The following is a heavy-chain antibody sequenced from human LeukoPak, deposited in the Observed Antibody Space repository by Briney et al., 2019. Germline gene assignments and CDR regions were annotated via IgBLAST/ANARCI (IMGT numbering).Heavy chain of an antibody. Sequence: GGSLRLSCAASGFTFSSYSMNWVRQAPGKGLEWVSSIGGSSSSVYHADSVKGRFSTSRDNAKRSLYLQMNSLRVEDTAVYYRAREAQEAFDIWGQGTMVTVSS. V-gene: IGHV3-21*01. CDR3: AREAQEAFDI. CDR1: GFTFSSYS. J-gene: IGHJ3*02. CDR2: IGGSSSSV.